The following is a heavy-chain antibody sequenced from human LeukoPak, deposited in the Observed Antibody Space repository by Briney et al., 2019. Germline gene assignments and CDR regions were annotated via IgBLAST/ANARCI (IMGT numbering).Heavy chain of an antibody. D-gene: IGHD5-24*01. Sequence: TGGSLRLSCAASGFTFSGSAMGWVRQAPGEGLEWVSLISYTGANTYYTDSVRGRFTISRDNSKDTLFLQMNSLRAEDTAIYYCARDIQLSTWGLGTMVTVSS. CDR2: ISYTGANT. CDR3: ARDIQLST. CDR1: GFTFSGSA. V-gene: IGHV3-23*01. J-gene: IGHJ3*01.